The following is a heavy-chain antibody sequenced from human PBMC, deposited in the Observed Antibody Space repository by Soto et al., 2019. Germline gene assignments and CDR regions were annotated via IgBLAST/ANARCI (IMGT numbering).Heavy chain of an antibody. CDR3: AELTYYYDSSFDY. CDR2: ISGSGGST. CDR1: GFTFSSYA. D-gene: IGHD3-22*01. J-gene: IGHJ4*02. Sequence: EVQLLESGGGLVQPGGSLRLSCAASGFTFSSYAMSWVRHATGKGLEWVSAISGSGGSTYYADSVKGRFTISRDNSKNTQYLQMNSLRAEDTAVYYCAELTYYYDSSFDYWGQGTLVTVSS. V-gene: IGHV3-23*01.